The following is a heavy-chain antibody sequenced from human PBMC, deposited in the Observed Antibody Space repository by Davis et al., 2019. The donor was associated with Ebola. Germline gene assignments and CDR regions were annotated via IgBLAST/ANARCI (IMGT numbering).Heavy chain of an antibody. CDR3: ASGAYSSGWFPLDY. V-gene: IGHV4-34*01. CDR2: INHSGST. D-gene: IGHD6-19*01. J-gene: IGHJ4*02. Sequence: SETLSPTCAVYGGSFSGYYWSWIRQPPGKGLEWIGEINHSGSTNYNPSLKSRVTISVDTSKNQFSLKLSSVTAADTAVYYCASGAYSSGWFPLDYWGQGTLVTVSS. CDR1: GGSFSGYY.